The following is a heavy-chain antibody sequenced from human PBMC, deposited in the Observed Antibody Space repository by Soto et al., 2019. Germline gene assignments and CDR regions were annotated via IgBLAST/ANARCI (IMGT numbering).Heavy chain of an antibody. D-gene: IGHD2-15*01. Sequence: QVQLVESGGGLVTPAGSLRLSCAACGFVFGDYYMSWIRQAPGKGLEWVSNIFWRGEGTQYADSVQGRFTISRDNAKNSLYLYMTSLRAEDTAVYYCARVRGSGGGTHWYGYYFDYWGQGTQVIVSS. CDR3: ARVRGSGGGTHWYGYYFDY. CDR1: GFVFGDYY. CDR2: IFWRGEGT. V-gene: IGHV3-11*01. J-gene: IGHJ4*02.